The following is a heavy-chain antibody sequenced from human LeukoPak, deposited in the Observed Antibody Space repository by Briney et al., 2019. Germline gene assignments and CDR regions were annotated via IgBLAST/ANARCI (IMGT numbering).Heavy chain of an antibody. CDR3: ARDRAMVRGVTLDY. V-gene: IGHV3-33*01. D-gene: IGHD3-10*01. J-gene: IGHJ4*02. CDR1: GFTFSSYG. CDR2: IWYDGSNK. Sequence: GGSLRLSCAPSGFTFSSYGMHWVRQAPGKGLEWVAVIWYDGSNKYYADSVKGRFTISRDNSKNTLYLQMNSPRAEDTAVYYCARDRAMVRGVTLDYWGQGTLVTVSS.